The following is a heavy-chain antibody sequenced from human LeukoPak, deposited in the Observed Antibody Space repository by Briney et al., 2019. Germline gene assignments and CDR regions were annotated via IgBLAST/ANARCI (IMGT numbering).Heavy chain of an antibody. CDR3: ARTSLAVAGNNWFDP. V-gene: IGHV4-39*01. D-gene: IGHD6-19*01. J-gene: IGHJ5*02. CDR1: GGSISSSSYY. CDR2: IYYSGST. Sequence: RPSETLSLTCTVSGGSISSSSYYWGWIRQPPGKGLEWIGSIYYSGSTYYNPSLKSRVTISVDTSKNQFSLKLSSVTAADTAVYYCARTSLAVAGNNWFDPWGQGTLVTVSS.